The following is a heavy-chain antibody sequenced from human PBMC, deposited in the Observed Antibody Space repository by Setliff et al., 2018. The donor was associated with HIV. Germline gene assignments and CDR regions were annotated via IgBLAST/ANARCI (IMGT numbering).Heavy chain of an antibody. CDR3: ARDRGLSSSSPGRYYYVDV. V-gene: IGHV3-30*04. D-gene: IGHD6-13*01. J-gene: IGHJ6*03. CDR2: ISYDGKKK. Sequence: PGGSLRLSCEASGFTFSSYAMHWVRQAPGKGLEWAAVISYDGKKKLYADSVKGRFTISRDNSKSTMYLQVDSLTAEDTAVYYCARDRGLSSSSPGRYYYVDVWGKGTTVTVSS. CDR1: GFTFSSYA.